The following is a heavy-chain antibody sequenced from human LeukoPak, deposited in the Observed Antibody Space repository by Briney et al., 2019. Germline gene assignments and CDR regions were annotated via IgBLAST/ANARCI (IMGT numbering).Heavy chain of an antibody. CDR2: IYYSGST. CDR1: GDSISSSGYY. V-gene: IGHV4-39*07. J-gene: IGHJ3*02. D-gene: IGHD4-23*01. CDR3: ARDYLGGNPDAFDI. Sequence: PSETLSLTCTVSGDSISSSGYYWGWIRQPPGKELEWIGSIYYSGSTYYNPSLNSRVTISVDTSKNQFSLKLSSVTAADTAVYYCARDYLGGNPDAFDIWGQGTMVTVSS.